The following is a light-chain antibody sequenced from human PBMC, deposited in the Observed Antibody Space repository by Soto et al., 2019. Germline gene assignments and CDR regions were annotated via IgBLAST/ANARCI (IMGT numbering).Light chain of an antibody. CDR1: SSDVGAYNY. Sequence: QLVLTQPASVSGSPGQSITISCTGTSSDVGAYNYISWYQQHPGKAPKLMIYEVSNRPSGVPDRFSGFKSGASASLVITGLQAEDEADYYCQSYDNSLSGSGVFGGGTKLTVL. V-gene: IGLV2-14*01. CDR2: EVS. CDR3: QSYDNSLSGSGV. J-gene: IGLJ3*02.